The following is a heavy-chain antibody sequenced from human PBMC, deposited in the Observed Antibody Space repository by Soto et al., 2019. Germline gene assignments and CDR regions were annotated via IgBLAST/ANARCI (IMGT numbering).Heavy chain of an antibody. CDR3: ARLPCPSGWFDP. CDR1: GCTFSSYW. CDR2: INSDGNST. V-gene: IGHV3-74*01. Sequence: GWALRLSCAASGCTFSSYWMHWVRQAPGKGLVWVSVINSDGNSTNYAGSVKGRFTISRDNAKNTLYLQMNSLRAEDTAVYYCARLPCPSGWFDPWGKGTMCTLSS. D-gene: IGHD3-10*01. J-gene: IGHJ5*02.